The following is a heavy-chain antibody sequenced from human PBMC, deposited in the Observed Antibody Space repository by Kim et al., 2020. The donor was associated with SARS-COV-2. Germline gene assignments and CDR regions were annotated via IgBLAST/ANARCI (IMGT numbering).Heavy chain of an antibody. J-gene: IGHJ4*02. Sequence: SLKSRATISVDTAKNQFSLKLSAVTAADTAVYYCARHRRGYYYDSSGLDYWGQGTLVTVSS. V-gene: IGHV4-39*01. D-gene: IGHD3-22*01. CDR3: ARHRRGYYYDSSGLDY.